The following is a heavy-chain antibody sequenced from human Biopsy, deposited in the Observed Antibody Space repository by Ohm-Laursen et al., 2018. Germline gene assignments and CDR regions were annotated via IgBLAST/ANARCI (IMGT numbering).Heavy chain of an antibody. CDR2: ISGYNGNT. V-gene: IGHV1-18*01. CDR3: AADINVWNVNY. Sequence: ASVKVSCKASGYTFSNYGISWVRQAPGQGLELMGWISGYNGNTNYAQKFQGRVTMTTDTSTSTAYMELRILRSDDTAVYYCAADINVWNVNYWGQGTQVTVSS. CDR1: GYTFSNYG. J-gene: IGHJ4*02. D-gene: IGHD1-1*01.